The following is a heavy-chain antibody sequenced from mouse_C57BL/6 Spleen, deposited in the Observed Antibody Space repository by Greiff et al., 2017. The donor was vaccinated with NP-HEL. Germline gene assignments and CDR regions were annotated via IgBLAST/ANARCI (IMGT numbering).Heavy chain of an antibody. CDR2: INPSNGGT. CDR1: GYTFTSYW. J-gene: IGHJ1*03. Sequence: VKLQQPGTELVKPGASVKLSCKASGYTFTSYWMHWVKQRPGQGLEWIGNINPSNGGTNYNEKFKSKATLTVDKSSSTAYMQLSSLTSEDSAVYYCARRSYSNYFWYFDVWGTGTTVTVSS. D-gene: IGHD2-5*01. CDR3: ARRSYSNYFWYFDV. V-gene: IGHV1-53*01.